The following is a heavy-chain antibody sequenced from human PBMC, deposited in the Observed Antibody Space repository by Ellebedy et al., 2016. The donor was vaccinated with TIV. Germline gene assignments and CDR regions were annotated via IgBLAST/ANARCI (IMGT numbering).Heavy chain of an antibody. CDR1: GFTFSSYW. Sequence: GESLKISXAASGFTFSSYWMSWVRQAPGKGLEWVANIKQDGSEKYYVDSVKGRFTISRDNAKNSLYLQMNSLRAEDTAVYYCAGRYCSSTSCYSSYYYGMDVWGQGTTVTVSS. V-gene: IGHV3-7*03. D-gene: IGHD2-2*01. J-gene: IGHJ6*02. CDR3: AGRYCSSTSCYSSYYYGMDV. CDR2: IKQDGSEK.